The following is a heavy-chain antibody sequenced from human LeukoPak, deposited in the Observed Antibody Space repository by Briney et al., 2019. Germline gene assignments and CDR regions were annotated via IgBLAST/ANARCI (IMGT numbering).Heavy chain of an antibody. CDR2: ISGSSSYI. CDR3: ARERAAGISSDYFDY. J-gene: IGHJ4*02. CDR1: GFTFSSYW. D-gene: IGHD3-22*01. V-gene: IGHV3-21*01. Sequence: GGSLRLSCAASGFTFSSYWMSWVRQAPGKGLEWVSSISGSSSYINYADSVKGRFTISRDNANNSVYLQMNTLRAEDSAVYYCARERAAGISSDYFDYWGQGALVTVSS.